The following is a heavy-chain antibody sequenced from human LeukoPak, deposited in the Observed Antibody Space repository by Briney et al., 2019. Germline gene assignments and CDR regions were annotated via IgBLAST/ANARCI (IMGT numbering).Heavy chain of an antibody. D-gene: IGHD2/OR15-2a*01. CDR1: GLTVSSNY. J-gene: IGHJ6*02. V-gene: IGHV3-53*01. CDR2: VYSGGST. CDR3: ARETLRGMDV. Sequence: PGGSLRLSCAASGLTVSSNYMSWVRQAPGKGLEWVSVVYSGGSTYYADSVKGRFTISRDNSKNTLYLQMNSLRAEDTAVYYCARETLRGMDVWGQGTTVTVSS.